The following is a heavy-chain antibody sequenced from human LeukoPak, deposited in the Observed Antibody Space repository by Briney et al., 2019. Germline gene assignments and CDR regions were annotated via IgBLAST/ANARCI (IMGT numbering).Heavy chain of an antibody. Sequence: ASVKVSCKASGYTFTSYDINRVRQATGQGLEWMGWMSPNSGNTGYAQKFQGRVTMTRNTSISTAYMELSSLRSEDTAVYYCASVPSSWYPQGNDGHHDYWGQGTLVTVSS. CDR2: MSPNSGNT. J-gene: IGHJ4*02. CDR3: ASVPSSWYPQGNDGHHDY. CDR1: GYTFTSYD. V-gene: IGHV1-8*01. D-gene: IGHD6-13*01.